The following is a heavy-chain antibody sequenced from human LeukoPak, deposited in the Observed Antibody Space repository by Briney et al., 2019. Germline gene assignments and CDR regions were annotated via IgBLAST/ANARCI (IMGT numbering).Heavy chain of an antibody. CDR1: GGSFSGYY. CDR3: ARHLGYSGDY. V-gene: IGHV4-34*01. D-gene: IGHD5-12*01. J-gene: IGHJ4*02. Sequence: PSETLSLTCAVYGGSFSGYYWSWIRQPPGKGLEWIGEINHSGSTNYNPSLKSRVTISVDTSKNQFSLKLSSVTAADTAVYYCARHLGYSGDYWGQGTLVTVSS. CDR2: INHSGST.